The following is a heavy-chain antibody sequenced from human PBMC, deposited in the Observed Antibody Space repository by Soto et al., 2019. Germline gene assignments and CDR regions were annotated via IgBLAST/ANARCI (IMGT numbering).Heavy chain of an antibody. CDR1: GGSISSSSYY. CDR3: ARHFWVGSGWPFFDY. J-gene: IGHJ4*02. V-gene: IGHV4-39*01. CDR2: IYYSGST. Sequence: SETLSLTCTASGGSISSSSYYWGWIRQPPGKGLEWIGSIYYSGSTYYNPSLKSRVTISVDTSRNQFSLKLSSVTAADTAVYYCARHFWVGSGWPFFDYWGQGTLVTVSS. D-gene: IGHD3-3*01.